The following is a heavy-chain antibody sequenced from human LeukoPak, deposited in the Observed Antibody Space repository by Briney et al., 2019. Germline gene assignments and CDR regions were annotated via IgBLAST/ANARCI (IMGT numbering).Heavy chain of an antibody. CDR1: GYTFTSYY. Sequence: ASVKVSCKASGYTFTSYYMHWVRQAPGQGLEWMGIINPNGGSTSYAQKFQGRVTMTRDTSTSTVYMELSRLTSGDTAVYYCARAELRYFDSFPFDYWGQGTLFTVSS. D-gene: IGHD3-9*01. V-gene: IGHV1-46*01. CDR3: ARAELRYFDSFPFDY. J-gene: IGHJ4*02. CDR2: INPNGGST.